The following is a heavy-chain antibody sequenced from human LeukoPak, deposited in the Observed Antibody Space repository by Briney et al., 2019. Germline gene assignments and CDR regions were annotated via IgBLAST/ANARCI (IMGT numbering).Heavy chain of an antibody. J-gene: IGHJ4*02. CDR3: AKENDFVY. V-gene: IGHV3-30*18. CDR2: ISYDGTNK. CDR1: GFTFSNYD. Sequence: VQPGRSLRLSCAASGFTFSNYDMHWVRQAPGKGLEWVAVISYDGTNKYYADSVKGRFTISRDNSKSTLYLQMNNLRAEDTAVYYCAKENDFVYWGQGTLVTVSS. D-gene: IGHD3-3*01.